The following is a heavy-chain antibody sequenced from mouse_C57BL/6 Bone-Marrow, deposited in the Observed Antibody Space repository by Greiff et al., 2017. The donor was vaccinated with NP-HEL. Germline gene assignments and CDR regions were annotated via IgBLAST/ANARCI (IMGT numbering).Heavy chain of an antibody. CDR1: GYSITSGYY. J-gene: IGHJ4*01. Sequence: VQLKESGPGLVKPSQSLSLTCSVTGYSITSGYYWNWIRQFPGNKLEWMGYISYDGSNNYNPSLKNRISITRDTSKNQFFLKLNSVTTEDTATYYCAYYYGSSLYAMDYWGQGTSVTVSS. V-gene: IGHV3-6*01. CDR3: AYYYGSSLYAMDY. D-gene: IGHD1-1*01. CDR2: ISYDGSN.